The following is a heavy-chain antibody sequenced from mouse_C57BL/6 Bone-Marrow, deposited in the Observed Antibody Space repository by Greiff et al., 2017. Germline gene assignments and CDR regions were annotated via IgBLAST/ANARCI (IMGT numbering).Heavy chain of an antibody. J-gene: IGHJ2*01. Sequence: VKVVESGAELARPGASVKMSCKASGYTFTSYTMHWVKQRPGQGLEWIGYINPSSGYTKYNQKFKDKATLTADKSSSTAYMQLSSLTSEDSAVYYCARSETAQALDYWGQGTTLTVSS. CDR2: INPSSGYT. CDR3: ARSETAQALDY. V-gene: IGHV1-4*01. CDR1: GYTFTSYT. D-gene: IGHD3-2*02.